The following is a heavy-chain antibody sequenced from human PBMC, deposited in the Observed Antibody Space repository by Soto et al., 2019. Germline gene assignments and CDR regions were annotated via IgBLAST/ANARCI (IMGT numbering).Heavy chain of an antibody. CDR3: ARGTIVARQHLDY. Sequence: QVQLVESGGGVVQPGKSLRLSCAASGFTFSSYAMHWARQAPGKGLEWVTVISIRGGDEYYAESVRGRFTISRDDSKNTLYLQMDSLRVEDTAVYYCARGTIVARQHLDYRGQGTLVTVSS. V-gene: IGHV3-30*03. CDR1: GFTFSSYA. D-gene: IGHD6-6*01. CDR2: ISIRGGDE. J-gene: IGHJ4*02.